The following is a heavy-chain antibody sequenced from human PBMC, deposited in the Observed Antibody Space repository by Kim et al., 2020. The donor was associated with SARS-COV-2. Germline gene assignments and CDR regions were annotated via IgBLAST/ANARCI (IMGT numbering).Heavy chain of an antibody. CDR3: ARGYYYDSSGYSFDY. D-gene: IGHD3-22*01. CDR1: GFTFSSYG. V-gene: IGHV3-33*01. J-gene: IGHJ4*02. CDR2: IWYDGSNK. Sequence: GGSLRLSCAASGFTFSSYGMHWVRQAPGKGLEWVAVIWYDGSNKYYADSVKGRFTISRDNSKNTLYLQMNSLRAEDTAVYYCARGYYYDSSGYSFDYWGQGTLVTVSS.